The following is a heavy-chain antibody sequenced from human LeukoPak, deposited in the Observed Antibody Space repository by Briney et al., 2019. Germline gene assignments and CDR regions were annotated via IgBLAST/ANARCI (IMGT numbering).Heavy chain of an antibody. D-gene: IGHD2-21*02. V-gene: IGHV4-39*01. J-gene: IGHJ4*02. Sequence: SETLSLTCTVSGGSISSSSYYWGWIRQPPGKGLEWIGSIYYSGSTYYNPSLKSRVTISVDTSKNQFSLKLSSVTAADTAVYYCARLWSDCGGDCYLFDYWGQGTQVTVSS. CDR1: GGSISSSSYY. CDR3: ARLWSDCGGDCYLFDY. CDR2: IYYSGST.